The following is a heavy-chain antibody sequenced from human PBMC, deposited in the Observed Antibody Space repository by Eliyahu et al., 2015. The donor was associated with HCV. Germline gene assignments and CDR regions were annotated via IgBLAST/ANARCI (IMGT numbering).Heavy chain of an antibody. CDR2: IHYSGST. CDR1: GGSITTYY. D-gene: IGHD6-19*01. V-gene: IGHV4-59*01. J-gene: IGHJ5*02. CDR3: ASGGGGIAVTGTGGWFDP. Sequence: QVQLQESGPGLVKPSETLSPTCTXPGGSITTYYWTWNRQPPGKGLXWIGYIHYSGSTNYNPSLKSRVTISVDTSKNQFSLNLTSVTAADTAMYYCASGGGGIAVTGTGGWFDPWGQGTLVTVSS.